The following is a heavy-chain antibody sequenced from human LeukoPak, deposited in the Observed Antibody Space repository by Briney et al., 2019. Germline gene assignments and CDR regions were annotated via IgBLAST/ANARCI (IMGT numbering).Heavy chain of an antibody. D-gene: IGHD2-2*01. V-gene: IGHV3-33*02. CDR1: GFTFSSYG. J-gene: IGHJ6*04. CDR2: LCYDGSNK. Sequence: RRSLRLSCAASGFTFSSYGTHWVRPAPEKGLGWGAVLCYDGSNKYYTDSARGPFTLSRDNSKNTLFLQMTSLRAEDTAVYYGAGLPRYGSGTSCLFGMDVWGKGTTVTVSA. CDR3: AGLPRYGSGTSCLFGMDV.